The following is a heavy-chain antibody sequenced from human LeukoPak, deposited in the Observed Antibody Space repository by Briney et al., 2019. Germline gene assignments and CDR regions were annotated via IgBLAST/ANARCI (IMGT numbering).Heavy chain of an antibody. J-gene: IGHJ5*02. CDR2: IHTSGDT. CDR1: GLTGSHNY. D-gene: IGHD4-17*01. V-gene: IGHV3-53*01. Sequence: PGGSLRLSCAASGLTGSHNYVSWVRQAPGKGLEWVSAIHTSGDTCYADSVKGRFTISRDTSKNTLYPQISSLRVEDTAVYYCIVFGDSNHWGQGTLVTVSS. CDR3: IVFGDSNH.